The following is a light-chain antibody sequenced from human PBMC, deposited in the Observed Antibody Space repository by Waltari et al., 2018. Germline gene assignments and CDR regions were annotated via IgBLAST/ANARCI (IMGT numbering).Light chain of an antibody. CDR2: GAS. CDR3: QQYNNWPFT. Sequence: EIVMTQSPATLSVSPGERATLSCRASQRVSSNLAWYQQKPGQAPRLLIYGASTRATGIPARFSGSGSGTEFTRTISSLQSEDFAVYYCQQYNNWPFTFGPGTKVDIK. V-gene: IGKV3-15*01. CDR1: QRVSSN. J-gene: IGKJ3*01.